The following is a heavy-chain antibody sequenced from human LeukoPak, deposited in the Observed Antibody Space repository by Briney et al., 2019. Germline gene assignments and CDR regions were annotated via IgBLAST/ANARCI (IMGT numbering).Heavy chain of an antibody. Sequence: PGGSLRLSCAASGFSVTDIYMTWVRQASGKGLEGVAIIFTDGRSYYGDSVKGRFTISRDRSRNTLYLQLNSLRVEDTATYYCARGECTGGSCPEHWGQGTLVTVSS. D-gene: IGHD2-15*01. CDR1: GFSVTDIY. CDR3: ARGECTGGSCPEH. V-gene: IGHV3-66*02. J-gene: IGHJ4*02. CDR2: IFTDGRS.